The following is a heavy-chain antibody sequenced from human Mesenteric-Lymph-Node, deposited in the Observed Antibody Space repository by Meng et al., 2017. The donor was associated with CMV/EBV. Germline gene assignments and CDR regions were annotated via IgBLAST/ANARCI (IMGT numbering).Heavy chain of an antibody. V-gene: IGHV1-69*08. CDR2: FIPFLNTA. Sequence: TFHYYTISWVRQTPGQGLEWMGRFIPFLNTANYAQNFQGRVTITADKSTSTAYMELTSLSSEDTALYYCARGIAARKGAIRDNWFDPWGQGTLVTVSS. D-gene: IGHD6-6*01. CDR3: ARGIAARKGAIRDNWFDP. CDR1: TFHYYT. J-gene: IGHJ5*02.